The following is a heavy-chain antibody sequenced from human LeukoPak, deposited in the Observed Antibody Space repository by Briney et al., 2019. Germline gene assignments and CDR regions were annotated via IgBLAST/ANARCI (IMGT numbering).Heavy chain of an antibody. J-gene: IGHJ4*02. CDR3: ARGWFGELSLYYFDY. Sequence: ASVKVSCKASGYTFTSYYMHWVRQAPGQGLEWMGIINPSGGSTSYAQKFQGRVTMTRDMSTSTVYMELSSLRSEDTAVYYCARGWFGELSLYYFDYWGQGTLVTVSS. CDR2: INPSGGST. CDR1: GYTFTSYY. D-gene: IGHD3-10*01. V-gene: IGHV1-46*01.